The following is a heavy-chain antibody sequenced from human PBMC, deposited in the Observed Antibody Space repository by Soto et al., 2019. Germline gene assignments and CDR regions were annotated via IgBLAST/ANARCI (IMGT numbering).Heavy chain of an antibody. J-gene: IGHJ4*02. Sequence: GGSLRLSCAASGFTFSSYAMSWVRQAPGKGLEWVSAISGSGGSTYYADSVKGRFTISRENSKNTLYLQMNSLRAEDTAVYYCAKVPYDILTGYYIGGFDYWGQGTLVTVSS. D-gene: IGHD3-9*01. CDR3: AKVPYDILTGYYIGGFDY. V-gene: IGHV3-23*01. CDR2: ISGSGGST. CDR1: GFTFSSYA.